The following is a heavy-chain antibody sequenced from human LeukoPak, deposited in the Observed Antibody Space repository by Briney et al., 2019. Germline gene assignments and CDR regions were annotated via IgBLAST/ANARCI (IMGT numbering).Heavy chain of an antibody. J-gene: IGHJ4*02. CDR1: GYTFTSYD. V-gene: IGHV1-8*01. Sequence: ASVKVSCKASGYTFTSYDINWVRQATGEGLEWMGWMNPNSGNTGYAQKFQGRVTMTRDTSISTAYMELSRLRSDDTAVYYCLQWLVDDYYFDYWGQGTQVTVSS. CDR2: MNPNSGNT. CDR3: LQWLVDDYYFDY. D-gene: IGHD6-19*01.